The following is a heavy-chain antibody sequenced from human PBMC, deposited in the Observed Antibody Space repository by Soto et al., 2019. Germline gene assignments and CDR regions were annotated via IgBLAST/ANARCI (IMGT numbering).Heavy chain of an antibody. CDR1: GGSFSGYY. CDR2: INHSGST. D-gene: IGHD2-15*01. J-gene: IGHJ5*02. V-gene: IGHV4-34*01. Sequence: QVQLQQWGAGLLKPSETLSLTCAVYGGSFSGYYWSWIRQPPGKGLEWIGEINHSGSTNYNPSLKSRVTISVDTSKNQFSLKLSSVTAADTAVYYCARENIVVVVAATPLTVNNWFDPWGQGTLVTVSS. CDR3: ARENIVVVVAATPLTVNNWFDP.